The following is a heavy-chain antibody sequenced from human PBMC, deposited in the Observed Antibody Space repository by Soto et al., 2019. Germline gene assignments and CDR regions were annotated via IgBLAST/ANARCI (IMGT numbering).Heavy chain of an antibody. CDR1: GFTVSSNY. CDR2: IYSGGST. CDR3: ARMGYYDILTGYFDD. Sequence: GGSLRLSCAASGFTVSSNYMSWVRQAPGKGLEWVSVIYSGGSTYYADSVKGRFTISRHNSKNTLYLQMNSLRAEDTAVYYCARMGYYDILTGYFDDWGQGTLVTVSS. D-gene: IGHD3-9*01. V-gene: IGHV3-53*04. J-gene: IGHJ4*02.